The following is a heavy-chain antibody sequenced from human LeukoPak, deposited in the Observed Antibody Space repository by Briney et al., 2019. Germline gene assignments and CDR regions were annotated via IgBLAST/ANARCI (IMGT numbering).Heavy chain of an antibody. Sequence: ASVKVSCKASGYTFTGKYMHWVRQAPGQGLEWMGWINPNSGGTNYAQKFQGRVTMTRDTSISTAYMELSRLRSDDTAVYYCARDRYYGSGSSDYWGQGTLVTVSS. CDR1: GYTFTGKY. CDR2: INPNSGGT. CDR3: ARDRYYGSGSSDY. V-gene: IGHV1-2*02. J-gene: IGHJ4*02. D-gene: IGHD3-10*01.